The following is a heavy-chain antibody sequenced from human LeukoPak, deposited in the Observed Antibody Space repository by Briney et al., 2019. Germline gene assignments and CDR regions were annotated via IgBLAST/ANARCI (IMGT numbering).Heavy chain of an antibody. V-gene: IGHV3-30*18. CDR3: AKDLRALAAAGMIHAFDY. CDR2: ISYDGSNK. D-gene: IGHD6-13*01. CDR1: GFTFSSYG. Sequence: PGRSLRLSCAASGFTFSSYGMHWVRQAPGKGLEWVAVISYDGSNKYYADSVKGRFTISRDNSKNTLYLQMNSLRAEDTAVYYCAKDLRALAAAGMIHAFDYWGQGTLVTVSS. J-gene: IGHJ4*02.